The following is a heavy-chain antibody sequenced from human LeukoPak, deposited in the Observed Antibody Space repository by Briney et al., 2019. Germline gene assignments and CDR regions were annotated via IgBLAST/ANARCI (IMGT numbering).Heavy chain of an antibody. CDR2: IIPIFGTA. V-gene: IGHV1-69*13. CDR1: GCTFSSYA. Sequence: GASVKVSCKASGCTFSSYAISWVRQAPGQGLEWMGGIIPIFGTANYAQKFQGRVTITADESTSTAYMELSSLRSEDTAVYYCARSYYYGSGSYPHDAFDIWGQGTMVTVSS. J-gene: IGHJ3*02. D-gene: IGHD3-10*01. CDR3: ARSYYYGSGSYPHDAFDI.